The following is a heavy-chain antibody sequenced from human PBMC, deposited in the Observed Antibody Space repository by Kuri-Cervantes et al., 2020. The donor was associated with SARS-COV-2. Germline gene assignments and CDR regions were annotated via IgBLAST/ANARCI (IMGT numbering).Heavy chain of an antibody. D-gene: IGHD3-22*01. CDR1: GYTITNYA. CDR2: ISVGRQNT. V-gene: IGHV1-3*01. Sequence: ASVKVSCKASGYTITNYAMNWLRQVPGQRPEWMGSISVGRQNTKYSQKFQGRITITRDTSASTVYMELSSLTSADMAIYYCTRGIVVTFDYWGQGTLVTVSS. CDR3: TRGIVVTFDY. J-gene: IGHJ4*02.